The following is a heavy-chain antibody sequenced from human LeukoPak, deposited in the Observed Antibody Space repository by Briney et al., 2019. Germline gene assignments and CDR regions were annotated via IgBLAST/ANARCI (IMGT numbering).Heavy chain of an antibody. CDR1: GGSISSSSYY. CDR2: IYYSGST. CDR3: AGIYDSSGYYVDY. Sequence: SETLSLTCTVSGGSISSSSYYWGWIRQPPGKGLEWIGSIYYSGSTYYNPSLKSRVTISVDTSKNQFSLKLSSVTAADTAVYYCAGIYDSSGYYVDYWGQGTLVTVSS. D-gene: IGHD3-22*01. V-gene: IGHV4-39*01. J-gene: IGHJ4*02.